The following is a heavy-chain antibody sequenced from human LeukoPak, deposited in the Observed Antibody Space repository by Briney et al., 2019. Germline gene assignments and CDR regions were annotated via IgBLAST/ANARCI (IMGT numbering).Heavy chain of an antibody. Sequence: GGSLRLSCAASGFTVSSTYMSWVRQAPGKGLEWVSIIYSAGSTYYADSVKGRFTISRDNSKNTLYLQMNSLRAEDTAVYYCAKGHCTNGICWLDWGQGTLVTLSS. CDR1: GFTVSSTY. D-gene: IGHD2-8*01. J-gene: IGHJ4*02. CDR3: AKGHCTNGICWLD. V-gene: IGHV3-53*01. CDR2: IYSAGST.